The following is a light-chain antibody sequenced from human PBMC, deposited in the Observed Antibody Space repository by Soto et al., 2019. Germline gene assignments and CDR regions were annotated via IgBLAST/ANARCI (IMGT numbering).Light chain of an antibody. Sequence: DIVMTQSPDSLAVSLGERATINCKSSRRVLYSPNKNVYLAWYRQKPGQPPQLLIYWASTRESGVPDRFSGSGSGTDFTLTITSLQAEDVAVYYCQQYFTSVTTFGQGTKLEIK. V-gene: IGKV4-1*01. CDR2: WAS. CDR1: RRVLYSPNKNVY. J-gene: IGKJ2*01. CDR3: QQYFTSVTT.